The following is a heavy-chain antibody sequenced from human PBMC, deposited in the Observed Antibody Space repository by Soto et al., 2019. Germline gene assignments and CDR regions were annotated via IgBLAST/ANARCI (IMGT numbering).Heavy chain of an antibody. CDR1: GFTFSSYS. CDR2: ISSSSSTI. Sequence: EVQLVESGGGLVQPGGSLRLSCAASGFTFSSYSMNWVRQAPGKGLEWVSYISSSSSTIYYADSVKGRFTISRDNAKNSLYLQRNSLRDEDTAVYYCARANEYYDFWSGYYIPNWFDPWGQGTLVTVSS. CDR3: ARANEYYDFWSGYYIPNWFDP. J-gene: IGHJ5*02. D-gene: IGHD3-3*01. V-gene: IGHV3-48*02.